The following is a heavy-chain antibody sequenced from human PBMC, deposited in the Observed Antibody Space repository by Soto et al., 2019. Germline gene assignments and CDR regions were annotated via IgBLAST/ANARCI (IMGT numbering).Heavy chain of an antibody. CDR2: IYYSGST. Sequence: ASETLSLTCTVSGGSISSYYWSWIRQPPGKGLEWIGYIYYSGSTNYNPSLKSRVTISVDTSKNQFSLKLSSVTAADTALYFCARLSGYYYYYYMDVWGKGTTVTVSS. CDR1: GGSISSYY. CDR3: ARLSGYYYYYYMDV. D-gene: IGHD3-3*01. V-gene: IGHV4-59*01. J-gene: IGHJ6*03.